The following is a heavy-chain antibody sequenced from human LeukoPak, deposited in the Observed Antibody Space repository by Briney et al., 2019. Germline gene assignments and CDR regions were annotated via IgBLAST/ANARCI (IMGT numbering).Heavy chain of an antibody. Sequence: GGSLRLSCAASGFTFSSYAMPWVRQAPGKGLESVSAISSNGGSTYYANSVKGRFTISRDNSKNTLYLQMGGLRAEGMAVYYCARAPSVVVAATDYFDYWGQGTLVTVSS. CDR3: ARAPSVVVAATDYFDY. D-gene: IGHD2-15*01. CDR2: ISSNGGST. V-gene: IGHV3-64*01. J-gene: IGHJ4*02. CDR1: GFTFSSYA.